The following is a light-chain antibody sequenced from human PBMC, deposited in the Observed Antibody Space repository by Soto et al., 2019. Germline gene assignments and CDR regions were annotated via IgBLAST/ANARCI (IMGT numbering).Light chain of an antibody. J-gene: IGKJ5*01. CDR2: GAS. V-gene: IGKV3-15*01. Sequence: DIVLTQSPCTLSLSPGERATLSCRASQSVSSNLAWYQQKPGQAPRLLIYGASTRATGIPARFSGSGSGTEFTLTISSLQSEDFAVYYCQQYNNWPPITFGQGTRLEIK. CDR1: QSVSSN. CDR3: QQYNNWPPIT.